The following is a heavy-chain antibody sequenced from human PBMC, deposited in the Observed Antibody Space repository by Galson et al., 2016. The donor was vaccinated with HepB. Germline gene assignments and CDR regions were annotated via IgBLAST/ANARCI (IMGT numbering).Heavy chain of an antibody. Sequence: SLRLSCAASGFTFSGYGMHWVRQAPGKGLEWVAADSMDGRRKFYAYSVKGRFTISRDNSNNMLFLQMSSLTEDDTAVYYCARRHEYCPPVGCSVDYWGQGTLVSVSS. CDR3: ARRHEYCPPVGCSVDY. J-gene: IGHJ4*02. D-gene: IGHD2/OR15-2a*01. V-gene: IGHV3-30*03. CDR1: GFTFSGYG. CDR2: DSMDGRRK.